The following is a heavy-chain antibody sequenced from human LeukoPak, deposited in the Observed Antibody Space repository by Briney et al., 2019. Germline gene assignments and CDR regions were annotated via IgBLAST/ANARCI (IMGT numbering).Heavy chain of an antibody. J-gene: IGHJ4*02. CDR1: GFTVSSYY. CDR2: IKSKTDGGTT. V-gene: IGHV3-15*01. D-gene: IGHD2-2*01. Sequence: GGSLRLSCAASGFTVSSYYMSWVRQAPGKGLEWVGRIKSKTDGGTTDYAAPVKGRFTISRDDSKNTLYLQMNSLKTEDTAVYYCTTPCSSSSCYVFDYWGQGTLVTVSS. CDR3: TTPCSSSSCYVFDY.